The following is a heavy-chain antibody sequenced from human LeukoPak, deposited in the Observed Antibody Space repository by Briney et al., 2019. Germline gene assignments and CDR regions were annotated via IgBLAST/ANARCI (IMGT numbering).Heavy chain of an antibody. D-gene: IGHD2-21*02. V-gene: IGHV3-30*02. CDR3: ARGGGAFCGGDCHRNFDS. J-gene: IGHJ4*02. CDR2: IRYDGSNK. Sequence: PGGSLRLSCAASGFTFSSYGMHWVRQAPGKGLEWVAFIRYDGSNKYYADSVKGRFTISRDNSKNTLYLQMNSLRAEDTAVYHCARGGGAFCGGDCHRNFDSWGQGALVTVSS. CDR1: GFTFSSYG.